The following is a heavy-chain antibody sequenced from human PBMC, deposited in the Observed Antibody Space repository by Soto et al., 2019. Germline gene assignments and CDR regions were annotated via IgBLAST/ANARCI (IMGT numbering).Heavy chain of an antibody. CDR2: IYWDDDK. CDR1: GFSFSTSAVG. Sequence: QITLTESGPTLVKPTQTLTLTCTFSGFSFSTSAVGVGWIRQPPGKALEWLALIYWDDDKRYSPFLKSRLTITKDTSTNQVVLTMTNMDPVDTGTYYCAHLYWAVSGTRYYFDYWGQGTLVTVSS. D-gene: IGHD6-19*01. J-gene: IGHJ4*02. CDR3: AHLYWAVSGTRYYFDY. V-gene: IGHV2-5*02.